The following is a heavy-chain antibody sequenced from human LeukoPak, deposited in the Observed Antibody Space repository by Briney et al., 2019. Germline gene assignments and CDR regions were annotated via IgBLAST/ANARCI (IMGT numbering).Heavy chain of an antibody. CDR3: ASGSLAVAGRGFDY. D-gene: IGHD6-19*01. Sequence: PSETLSLTCTVSGGSISSYYWSWIRQPPGKGLEWIGYIYYSGSTNYNPSLKSRVTISADTSKNQFSLKLSSVTAADTAVYYCASGSLAVAGRGFDYWGQGTLVTVSS. V-gene: IGHV4-59*08. J-gene: IGHJ4*02. CDR2: IYYSGST. CDR1: GGSISSYY.